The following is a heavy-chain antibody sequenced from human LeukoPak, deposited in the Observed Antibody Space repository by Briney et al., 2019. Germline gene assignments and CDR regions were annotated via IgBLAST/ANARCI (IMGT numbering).Heavy chain of an antibody. CDR3: AKDYLGGYSFGSPFDF. D-gene: IGHD5-18*01. CDR2: IRYDGSNK. Sequence: GGSLRLSCAASGFTFSSYGMHWVRQAPGKGLEWVAFIRYDGSNKYYADSVKGRFTISRDNSKNTLYLQMNSLRAEDTAVYYCAKDYLGGYSFGSPFDFWGQGTLVTVSS. V-gene: IGHV3-30*02. J-gene: IGHJ4*02. CDR1: GFTFSSYG.